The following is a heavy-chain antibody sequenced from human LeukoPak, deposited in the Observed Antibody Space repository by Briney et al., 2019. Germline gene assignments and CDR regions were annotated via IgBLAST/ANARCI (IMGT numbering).Heavy chain of an antibody. Sequence: GASVKVSCKASGYTFTTYGINWVRQAPGQGLEWMGWISAYNGNTNYAQKLQGRVTMTTDTSTSTAHMELRGLRSDDTAVYYCARDLRYYDFWSGYRKEGYFDYWGQGTLVTVSS. CDR2: ISAYNGNT. D-gene: IGHD3-3*01. J-gene: IGHJ4*02. V-gene: IGHV1-18*01. CDR3: ARDLRYYDFWSGYRKEGYFDY. CDR1: GYTFTTYG.